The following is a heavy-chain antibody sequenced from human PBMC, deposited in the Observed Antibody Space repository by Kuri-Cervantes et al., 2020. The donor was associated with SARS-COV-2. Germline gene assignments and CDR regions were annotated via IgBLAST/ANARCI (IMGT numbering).Heavy chain of an antibody. CDR1: GGTFSSYA. J-gene: IGHJ4*02. CDR2: IIPIFGTA. V-gene: IGHV1-69*13. D-gene: IGHD4-17*01. CDR3: ASAWVGDEYYLDY. Sequence: SVKVSCKASGGTFSSYAISRVRQAPGQGLEWMGGIIPIFGTANYAQKFQGRVTITADESTSTAYMELSSLRSEDTAVYYCASAWVGDEYYLDYWGQGTLVTVSS.